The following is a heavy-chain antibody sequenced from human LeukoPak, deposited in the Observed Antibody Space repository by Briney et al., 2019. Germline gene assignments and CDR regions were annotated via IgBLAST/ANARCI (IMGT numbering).Heavy chain of an antibody. CDR2: ISGSGGST. D-gene: IGHD2-2*01. V-gene: IGHV3-23*01. CDR1: GFTFSSYA. Sequence: GGSLRLSCAASGFTFSSYAMSWVRQAPGKGLEWVLAISGSGGSTYYADSVKGRFTISRDNSKNTLYLQMNSLRAEDTAVYYCAKDYCSSTSCYYYYYYGMDVWGKGTTVTVSS. CDR3: AKDYCSSTSCYYYYYYGMDV. J-gene: IGHJ6*04.